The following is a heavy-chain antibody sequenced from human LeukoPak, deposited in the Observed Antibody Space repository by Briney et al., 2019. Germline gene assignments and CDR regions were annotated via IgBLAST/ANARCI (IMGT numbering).Heavy chain of an antibody. CDR2: INPSGGST. CDR3: ARETYCTNGVCYPPYDSSGYYSSSPDY. J-gene: IGHJ4*02. V-gene: IGHV1-46*01. CDR1: GYTFTSYY. Sequence: ASVKVSCEASGYTFTSYYMHWVRQAPGQGLEWMGIINPSGGSTSYAQKFQGRVTMTRDTSTSTVYMELSSLRSEDTAVYYCARETYCTNGVCYPPYDSSGYYSSSPDYWGQGTLVTVSS. D-gene: IGHD2-8*01.